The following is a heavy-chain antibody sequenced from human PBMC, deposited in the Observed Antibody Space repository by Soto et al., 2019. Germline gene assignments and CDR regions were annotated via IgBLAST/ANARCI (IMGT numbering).Heavy chain of an antibody. CDR3: ARGRPRDGYNSGHSDFDI. Sequence: QVQAPGAGPKLGKASGAPVPNCPGPGGPLPSCHLSLNLPVPGEGPGVVGYIYSRGNTNYNPSLKSRVTISVDTSKTHVSLNLSSVTAADTAVYYCARGRPRDGYNSGHSDFDIWGQGTMVTVSS. J-gene: IGHJ3*02. D-gene: IGHD5-12*01. CDR1: GGPLPSCH. CDR2: IYSRGNT. V-gene: IGHV4-59*01.